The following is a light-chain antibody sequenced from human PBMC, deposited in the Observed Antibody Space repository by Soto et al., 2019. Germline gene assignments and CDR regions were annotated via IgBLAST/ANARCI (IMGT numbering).Light chain of an antibody. V-gene: IGLV2-23*01. CDR1: SGDVGTFNL. Sequence: QSALTQPASVSGFLGQSITMSCTGSSGDVGTFNLVSWFQQHPGKAPKLLIFEGTKPPSGVSDRFSGSKSGNTASLTISGLQAEDEADYHCCSYAGTRTSWVFXTGTKLTVL. CDR3: CSYAGTRTSWV. J-gene: IGLJ1*01. CDR2: EGT.